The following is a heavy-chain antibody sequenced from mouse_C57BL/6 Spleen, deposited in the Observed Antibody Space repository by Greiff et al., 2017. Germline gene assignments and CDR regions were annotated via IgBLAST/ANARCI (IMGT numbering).Heavy chain of an antibody. CDR3: AKSGDYYYGSSPFDV. Sequence: VQLQQPGPELVKPGASVKLSCKASGYTFTSYWMDWVQQRPGQGLEWIGNINPGSGGTNYNEKYKSKGTLTVDTSSSTAYMQLICLTSEDSAVYYCAKSGDYYYGSSPFDVWGTGTTVTVSS. CDR1: GYTFTSYW. V-gene: IGHV1-53*01. CDR2: INPGSGGT. D-gene: IGHD1-1*01. J-gene: IGHJ1*03.